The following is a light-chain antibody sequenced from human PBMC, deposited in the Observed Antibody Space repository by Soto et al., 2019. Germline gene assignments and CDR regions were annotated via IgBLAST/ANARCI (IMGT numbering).Light chain of an antibody. CDR2: GAS. CDR1: QDIGTW. J-gene: IGKJ3*01. CDR3: QQSDSFPFT. V-gene: IGKV1-12*01. Sequence: DIQLTQSPSSVSASVGDRVTITCRASQDIGTWLAWYQQKPGKAPKLLIYGASNLQSGVPSRFSGAGSGTDFNLTITSLQPEDFATYHCQQSDSFPFTFGRGTKVDFK.